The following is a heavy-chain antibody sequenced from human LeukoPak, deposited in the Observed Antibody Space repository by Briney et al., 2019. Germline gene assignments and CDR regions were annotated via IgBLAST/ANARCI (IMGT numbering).Heavy chain of an antibody. CDR1: GFTVSSNY. J-gene: IGHJ4*02. D-gene: IGHD1-1*01. CDR3: ARDTTTTGFSWELDY. Sequence: PGGSLRLSCAASGFTVSSNYMSWVRQAPGKGLEWVSVIYSGGSTYYADSVKGRFTISRDNSKNTLYLQMNSLRAEDTAVYYCARDTTTTGFSWELDYWGQGTLVTVPS. CDR2: IYSGGST. V-gene: IGHV3-53*01.